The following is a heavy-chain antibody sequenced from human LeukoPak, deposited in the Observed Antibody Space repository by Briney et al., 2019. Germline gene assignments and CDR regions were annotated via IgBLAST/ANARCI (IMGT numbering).Heavy chain of an antibody. J-gene: IGHJ4*02. CDR1: GGSISSGRYP. CDR3: ASPFRDY. V-gene: IGHV4-30-2*01. Sequence: PSQTLSLTCAVSGGSISSGRYPWSWIRQPPGKGLEWIGYLYPSGSTFYTPSLKSRVTISVDTSKNQFSLKLSSVTAADTAVYYCASPFRDYWGQGTLVTVSS. CDR2: LYPSGST.